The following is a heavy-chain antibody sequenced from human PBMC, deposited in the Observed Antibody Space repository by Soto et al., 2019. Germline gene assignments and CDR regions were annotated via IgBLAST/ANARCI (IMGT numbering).Heavy chain of an antibody. CDR1: GYSFTTYY. Sequence: QVRLVQSGPEVKKPGASVKVSCRASGYSFTTYYLHWIRQAPGHGLEMIGWINPSSGGTKSAQKFQGRVTMTGVSSINTAYMELSSLTSDDTGVYFCARSRPTPATFGWFDLWGQGSLVTVSS. J-gene: IGHJ5*02. CDR3: ARSRPTPATFGWFDL. D-gene: IGHD3-10*01. V-gene: IGHV1-2*02. CDR2: INPSSGGT.